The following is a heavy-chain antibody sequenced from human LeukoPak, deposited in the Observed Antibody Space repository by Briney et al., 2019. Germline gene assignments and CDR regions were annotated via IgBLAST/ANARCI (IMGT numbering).Heavy chain of an antibody. V-gene: IGHV3-7*04. CDR1: GFPFTNNW. CDR3: ARARYCANPVCHIGGGLDV. D-gene: IGHD2-8*01. CDR2: INQNGREA. J-gene: IGHJ6*02. Sequence: GGSLRLSCAASGFPFTNNWMTWVRQAPGKGLEWVATINQNGREAYYVESVKGRFTISRDNARDSVYLQMTFLTAEDAAVYYCARARYCANPVCHIGGGLDVWGPGTTVTVSS.